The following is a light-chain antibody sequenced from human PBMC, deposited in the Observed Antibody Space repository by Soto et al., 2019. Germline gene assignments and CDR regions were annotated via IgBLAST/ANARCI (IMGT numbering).Light chain of an antibody. J-gene: IGKJ2*01. V-gene: IGKV1-39*01. CDR2: AAS. Sequence: DIQMTQSPSSLSASVGDRVTITCRASQSISSYLNWYQQKPGKAPRLLIYAASSLQSGVSSRFSGSGSGTDFTLTISSLQPEDFALYYCQQSYTYPYIFGQGTKLEIK. CDR3: QQSYTYPYI. CDR1: QSISSY.